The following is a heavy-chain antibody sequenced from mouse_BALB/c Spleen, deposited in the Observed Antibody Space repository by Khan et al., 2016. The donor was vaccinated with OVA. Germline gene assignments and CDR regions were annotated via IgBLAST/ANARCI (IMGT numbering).Heavy chain of an antibody. D-gene: IGHD2-2*01. CDR2: ISYSGST. J-gene: IGHJ2*01. CDR3: ARSIYYGHAYFDY. Sequence: EVQLQESGPGLVKPSQSLSLTCTVTGYSITSDYAWNWIRQFPGNKLEWMGYISYSGSTSYHPSLKSRISITRDTSKNQFFLQLNSVTTEDTATYYCARSIYYGHAYFDYWGQGTTLTVSS. V-gene: IGHV3-2*02. CDR1: GYSITSDYA.